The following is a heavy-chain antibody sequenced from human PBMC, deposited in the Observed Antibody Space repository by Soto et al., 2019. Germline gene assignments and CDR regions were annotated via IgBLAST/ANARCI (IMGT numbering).Heavy chain of an antibody. CDR1: GDSISSNTYS. CDR3: ARGVLGRFDY. D-gene: IGHD3-10*01. Sequence: PSETLSLTCTVSGDSISSNTYSWSWIRQPPGKGLEWIGYSYHSGSTYYNPSLKSRVTISIDKSKNQFSLKMTAVTAADTAVFYCARGVLGRFDYWGLGTLVTVSS. CDR2: SYHSGST. V-gene: IGHV4-30-2*01. J-gene: IGHJ4*02.